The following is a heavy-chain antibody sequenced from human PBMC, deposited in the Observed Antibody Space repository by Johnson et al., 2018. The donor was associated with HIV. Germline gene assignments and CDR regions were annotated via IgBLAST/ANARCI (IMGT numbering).Heavy chain of an antibody. CDR1: GFTFSSYA. V-gene: IGHV3-30*04. Sequence: QVQLVESGGGVVRPGGSLRLSCAASGFTFSSYAMHWVRQATGKGLAWVAVISYDGSNKYYADSVKGRFTISRDKSKDSLYLQMNSLRAEDTALYFCAKDIWAYCGGDCSPGSAFDIWGQGTMVTVSS. J-gene: IGHJ3*02. CDR2: ISYDGSNK. D-gene: IGHD2-21*01. CDR3: AKDIWAYCGGDCSPGSAFDI.